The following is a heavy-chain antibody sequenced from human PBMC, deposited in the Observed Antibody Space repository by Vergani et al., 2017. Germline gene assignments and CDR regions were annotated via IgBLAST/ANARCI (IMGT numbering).Heavy chain of an antibody. CDR3: ARATYYYGSGSHAAPYYFDY. Sequence: EVQLLESGGGLVQPGGSLRLSCAASGFTFSSYAMSWVRQAPGKGLEWVSAIGTAGDTYYPGSVKGRFTISRENAKNSLYLQMNSLRAGDTAVYYCARATYYYGSGSHAAPYYFDYWGQGTLVTVSS. V-gene: IGHV3-13*01. J-gene: IGHJ4*02. CDR2: IGTAGDT. D-gene: IGHD3-10*01. CDR1: GFTFSSYA.